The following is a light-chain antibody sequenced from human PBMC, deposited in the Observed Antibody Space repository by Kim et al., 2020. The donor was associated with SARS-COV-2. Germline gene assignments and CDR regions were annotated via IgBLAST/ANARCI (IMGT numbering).Light chain of an antibody. CDR3: QVWDSGSDHYV. CDR2: YDS. V-gene: IGLV3-21*04. CDR1: NIGSKS. J-gene: IGLJ1*01. Sequence: APGKTASITCGGKNIGSKSVQWYQQKPGQAPVLLIFYDSDRPSGISERFSGSNSGNTATLTINRVEAGDEADYYCQVWDSGSDHYVFGSGTKVTVL.